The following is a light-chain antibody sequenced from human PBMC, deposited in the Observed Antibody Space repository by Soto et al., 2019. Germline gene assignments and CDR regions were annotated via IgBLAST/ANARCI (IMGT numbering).Light chain of an antibody. CDR1: SSDVGAYRY. CDR3: SSYTSSTTYV. J-gene: IGLJ1*01. CDR2: DVS. V-gene: IGLV2-14*03. Sequence: QSVLTQPASVSGSPGQSITISCTGTSSDVGAYRYVSWYQQHPGKAPKLIIYDVSDRPSGISNRFSGSKSDNTASLTISGLQAEDEAGYYCSSYTSSTTYVFGTGTKVTVL.